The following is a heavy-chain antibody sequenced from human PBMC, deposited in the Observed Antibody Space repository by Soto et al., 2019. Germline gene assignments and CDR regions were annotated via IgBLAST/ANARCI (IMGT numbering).Heavy chain of an antibody. D-gene: IGHD3-22*01. CDR1: GFTFSSYG. J-gene: IGHJ4*02. CDR3: AKNMNYYDSSGSNDY. V-gene: IGHV3-30*18. Sequence: GGSLRLSCAASGFTFSSYGMHWVRQAPGKGLEWVAVISYDGSNKYYADSVKGRFTISRDNSKNTLYLQMNSLRAEDTAVYYCAKNMNYYDSSGSNDYWGQGTLVTVSS. CDR2: ISYDGSNK.